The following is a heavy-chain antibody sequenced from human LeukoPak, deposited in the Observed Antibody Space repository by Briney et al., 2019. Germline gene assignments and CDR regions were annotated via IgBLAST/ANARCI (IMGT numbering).Heavy chain of an antibody. CDR1: GGSISSYY. Sequence: SETLSLTCTVSGGSISSYYWSWIRQPPGKGLEWIGEINHSGSTNYNPSLKSRVTISVDTSKNQFSLKLSSVTAADTAVYYCARPIYVWGSYRYNYYYMDVWGKGTTVTVSS. J-gene: IGHJ6*03. CDR3: ARPIYVWGSYRYNYYYMDV. CDR2: INHSGST. D-gene: IGHD3-16*02. V-gene: IGHV4-34*01.